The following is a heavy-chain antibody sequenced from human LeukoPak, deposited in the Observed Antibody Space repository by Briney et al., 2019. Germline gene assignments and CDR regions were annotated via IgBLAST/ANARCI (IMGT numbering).Heavy chain of an antibody. V-gene: IGHV4-28*01. CDR3: ARRGTVWGAFDI. CDR1: GYSVSSNTW. Sequence: SETLSLTCAVSGYSVSSNTWWGWIRQPPGKGLEWIGYINYSGNTYYNPSVKSRVTMSVDTSKNQPSLKLSSVTAVDTAVYYCARRGTVWGAFDIWGQGTMVTVS. D-gene: IGHD3-16*01. J-gene: IGHJ3*02. CDR2: INYSGNT.